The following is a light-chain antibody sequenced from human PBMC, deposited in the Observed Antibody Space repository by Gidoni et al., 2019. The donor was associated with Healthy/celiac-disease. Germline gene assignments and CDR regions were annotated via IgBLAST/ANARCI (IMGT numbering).Light chain of an antibody. CDR3: QQRSNWPPALT. V-gene: IGKV3-11*01. CDR2: EAS. CDR1: QSVSSY. Sequence: EIVLTQSPATLSLSPGERATLSCRASQSVSSYLAWYQQKPGQAPRLLLYEASNRATGIPARFSGSGSGTDFTLTISSLEPEDFVVYYCQQRSNWPPALTFGGGTKVEIK. J-gene: IGKJ4*01.